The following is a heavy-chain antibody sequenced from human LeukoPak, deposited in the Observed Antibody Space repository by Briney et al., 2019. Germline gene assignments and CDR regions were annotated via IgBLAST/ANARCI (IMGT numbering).Heavy chain of an antibody. Sequence: SQTLSLTCTVSGGSISSGDFYLSWIRQPPGKGLEWIGYIYYSGSTYYNPSLKSRVTISVDKSKNQFSLKLSSVTAADTAVYYCARVRGAYCSGGSCYTPYDAFDMGPRDNGHRLF. D-gene: IGHD2-15*01. J-gene: IGHJ3*02. CDR3: ARVRGAYCSGGSCYTPYDAFD. V-gene: IGHV4-30-4*01. CDR2: IYYSGST. CDR1: GGSISSGDFY.